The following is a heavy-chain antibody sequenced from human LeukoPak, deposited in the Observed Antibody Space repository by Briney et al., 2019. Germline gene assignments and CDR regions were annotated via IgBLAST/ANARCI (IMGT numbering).Heavy chain of an antibody. Sequence: PSQTLSLTCTVSGGSTSSGSYYWSWIRQPAGKGLEWIGRIYTSGSTNYNPSLKSRVTISVDTSKNQFSLKLSSVTAADTAVYYCAREFTIFGAFDIWGQGTMVTVSS. D-gene: IGHD3-3*01. CDR2: IYTSGST. V-gene: IGHV4-61*02. CDR3: AREFTIFGAFDI. CDR1: GGSTSSGSYY. J-gene: IGHJ3*02.